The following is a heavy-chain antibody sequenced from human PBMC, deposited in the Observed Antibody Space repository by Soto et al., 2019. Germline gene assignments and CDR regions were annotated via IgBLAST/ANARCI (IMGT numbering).Heavy chain of an antibody. J-gene: IGHJ3*02. V-gene: IGHV3-9*01. CDR1: GFTFDDYA. CDR2: ISWNSGSI. D-gene: IGHD3-22*01. Sequence: QPGGSLRLSCAASGFTFDDYAMHWVRQAPGKGLEWVSGISWNSGSIGYADSVKGRFTISRDNAKNSLYLQMNSLRAEDTALYYCAKGSNYDSSGYYYPYAFDIWGQGTMVTVSS. CDR3: AKGSNYDSSGYYYPYAFDI.